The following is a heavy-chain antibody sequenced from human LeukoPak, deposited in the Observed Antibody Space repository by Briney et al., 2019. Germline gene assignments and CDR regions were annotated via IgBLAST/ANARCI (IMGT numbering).Heavy chain of an antibody. CDR3: AKTLFGSSSSFFDY. D-gene: IGHD6-6*01. Sequence: GGSLRLSCAASGFTFSSYAMSWVRQAPGKGLEWVSGIAGSGGSTYYADSVKGRFTISRDNSEHTLYLQMNSLRAEDTAVYYCAKTLFGSSSSFFDYWGQGTLVTVSS. J-gene: IGHJ4*02. CDR2: IAGSGGST. V-gene: IGHV3-23*01. CDR1: GFTFSSYA.